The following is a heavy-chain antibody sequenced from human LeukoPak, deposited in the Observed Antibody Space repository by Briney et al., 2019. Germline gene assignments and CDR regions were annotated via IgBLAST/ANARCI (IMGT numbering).Heavy chain of an antibody. CDR1: GGSFSGYY. CDR3: ARVVCSGGSCYSGYFDY. CDR2: INHSGST. J-gene: IGHJ4*02. D-gene: IGHD2-15*01. Sequence: SETLSLTCAVYGGSFSGYYWSWIRQPPGKGLEWIGEINHSGSTNYNPSLKSRVTISVDTSKNQFSLKLSSVTAADTAVYYCARVVCSGGSCYSGYFDYWGQGTLVTVSP. V-gene: IGHV4-34*01.